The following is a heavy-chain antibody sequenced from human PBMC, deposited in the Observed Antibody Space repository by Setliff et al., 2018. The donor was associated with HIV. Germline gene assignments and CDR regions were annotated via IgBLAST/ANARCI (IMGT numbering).Heavy chain of an antibody. CDR3: ARDFGGYCSSMSCPGLFDP. J-gene: IGHJ5*02. Sequence: ASVKVSCKASGDTFRSYGISWVRQAPGQGLEWMGGIIPMSGVPKYAQKFQGRVTITADKSTSTAYMELSSLRSEDTAVYYCARDFGGYCSSMSCPGLFDPWGQGTLVTVSS. D-gene: IGHD2-2*01. V-gene: IGHV1-69*10. CDR2: IIPMSGVP. CDR1: GDTFRSYG.